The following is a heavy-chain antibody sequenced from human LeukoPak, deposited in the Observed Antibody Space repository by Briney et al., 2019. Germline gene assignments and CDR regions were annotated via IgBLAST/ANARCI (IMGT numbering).Heavy chain of an antibody. J-gene: IGHJ4*02. Sequence: SQTLSLTCAISGDSVSSNSATWNWIRQSPSRGLEWLGRTYYRSKWYNDYAVSVKSRITINPDTSKNQFSLKLTSVTAADTAVYHCARRGYYYDSRGYYYFDYWGQGTLVTVSS. CDR2: TYYRSKWYN. D-gene: IGHD3-22*01. CDR3: ARRGYYYDSRGYYYFDY. CDR1: GDSVSSNSAT. V-gene: IGHV6-1*01.